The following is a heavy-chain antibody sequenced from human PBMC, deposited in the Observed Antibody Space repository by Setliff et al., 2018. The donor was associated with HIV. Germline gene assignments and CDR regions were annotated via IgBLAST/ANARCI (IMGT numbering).Heavy chain of an antibody. Sequence: GESLKISCKGSGYNFTSHWIGWVRQMPGRGLEWMGIIFPGDSKMHYSPSFQGRVTLSADKSISTAYLQWSSLQTSDSGMYYCARGIAALTASFDYWGQGSLVTVSS. CDR3: ARGIAALTASFDY. J-gene: IGHJ4*02. V-gene: IGHV5-51*01. D-gene: IGHD2-21*02. CDR1: GYNFTSHW. CDR2: IFPGDSKM.